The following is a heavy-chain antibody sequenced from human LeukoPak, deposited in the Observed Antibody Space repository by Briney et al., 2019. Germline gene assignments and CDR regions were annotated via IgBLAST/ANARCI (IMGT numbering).Heavy chain of an antibody. V-gene: IGHV1-46*01. D-gene: IGHD3-3*01. CDR2: INPSGGST. CDR3: ARASRSGDYTGMGAFDI. Sequence: ASVKVSCKASGYTFTSYYMHWVRQAPGQGLEWMGIINPSGGSTSYAQKFQGRVTMTRDMSTSTVYMELSSLRSEDTAVYYCARASRSGDYTGMGAFDIWGQGTMVTVSS. CDR1: GYTFTSYY. J-gene: IGHJ3*02.